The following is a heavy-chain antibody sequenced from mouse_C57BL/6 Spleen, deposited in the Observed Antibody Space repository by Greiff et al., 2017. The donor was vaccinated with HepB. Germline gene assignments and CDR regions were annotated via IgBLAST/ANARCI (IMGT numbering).Heavy chain of an antibody. CDR2: IDPETGGT. J-gene: IGHJ4*01. Sequence: QVQLQQSGAELVRPGASVTLSCKASGYTFTDYEMHWVKQTPVHGLEWIGAIDPETGGTAYNQKFKGKAILTADKSSSTAYMELRSLTSEDSAVYYCTRWREYDGDYGAMDYWGQGTSVTVSS. D-gene: IGHD2-3*01. CDR3: TRWREYDGDYGAMDY. V-gene: IGHV1-15*01. CDR1: GYTFTDYE.